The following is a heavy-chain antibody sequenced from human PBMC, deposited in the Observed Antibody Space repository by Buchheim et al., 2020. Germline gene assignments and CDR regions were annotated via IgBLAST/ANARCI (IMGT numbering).Heavy chain of an antibody. D-gene: IGHD3-3*01. V-gene: IGHV3-30*18. Sequence: QVQLVESGGGVVQPGRSLRLSCAASGFTFSSYGMHWVRQAPGKGLEWVAVISYDGSNKYYADSVKGRFTISRDNSKNTLYLQMNSLRAEDTAVYYCAKVAASIYDFWSGYLGGFFYYYYGMDVWGQGTT. J-gene: IGHJ6*02. CDR3: AKVAASIYDFWSGYLGGFFYYYYGMDV. CDR2: ISYDGSNK. CDR1: GFTFSSYG.